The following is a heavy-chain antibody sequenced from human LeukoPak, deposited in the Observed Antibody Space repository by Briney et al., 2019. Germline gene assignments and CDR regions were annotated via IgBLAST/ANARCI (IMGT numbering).Heavy chain of an antibody. CDR2: ISGSGRTV. CDR3: ATYLTMTLDY. V-gene: IGHV3-48*03. Sequence: PGGSLRLSCAASGFTFSSHEMNWVRQAPGKGLEWVSYISGSGRTVYYADSVKGRFTISRVNSKNSLYLQMNSLRAEDTAVYYCATYLTMTLDYWGQGTLVTVSS. D-gene: IGHD4-17*01. J-gene: IGHJ4*02. CDR1: GFTFSSHE.